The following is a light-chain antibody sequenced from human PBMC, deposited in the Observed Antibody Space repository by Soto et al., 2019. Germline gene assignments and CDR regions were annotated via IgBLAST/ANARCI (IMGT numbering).Light chain of an antibody. V-gene: IGKV3-20*01. CDR2: GAS. Sequence: EIVFTQSPRTLSLSPGERATLSCRASQSVSSSYLAWFQQNPGQAPRLLIYGASSRATGIPDRFSGSGSGTDFTLTISRLEPEDFALYYCQHYGSSPWTFGQGTKVDIK. CDR3: QHYGSSPWT. J-gene: IGKJ1*01. CDR1: QSVSSSY.